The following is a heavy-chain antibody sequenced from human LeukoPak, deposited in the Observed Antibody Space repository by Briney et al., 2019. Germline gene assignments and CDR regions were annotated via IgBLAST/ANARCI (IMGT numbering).Heavy chain of an antibody. CDR3: AKDREYQLLYYFDY. Sequence: GGSLRLSCAASGFTFSSYGMHWVRQAPGKGPEWVAVISYDGSNKYYADSVKGRFTISRDNSKNTLYLQMNSLRAEDTAVYYCAKDREYQLLYYFDYWGQGTLVTVSS. CDR1: GFTFSSYG. CDR2: ISYDGSNK. V-gene: IGHV3-30*18. J-gene: IGHJ4*02. D-gene: IGHD2-2*01.